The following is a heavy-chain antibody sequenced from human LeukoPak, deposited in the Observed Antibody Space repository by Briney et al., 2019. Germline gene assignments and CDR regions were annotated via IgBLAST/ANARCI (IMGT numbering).Heavy chain of an antibody. D-gene: IGHD2-8*01. CDR1: GSTFSSYA. CDR2: IIPIFGTA. V-gene: IGHV1-69*05. Sequence: GASVKVSCKASGSTFSSYAISWVRQAPGQGLEWMGRIIPIFGTANYAQKFQGRVTITTDESTSTAYMELSSLRSEDTAVYYCARATWGGYCTNGVCYDYWGQGTLVTVSS. CDR3: ARATWGGYCTNGVCYDY. J-gene: IGHJ4*02.